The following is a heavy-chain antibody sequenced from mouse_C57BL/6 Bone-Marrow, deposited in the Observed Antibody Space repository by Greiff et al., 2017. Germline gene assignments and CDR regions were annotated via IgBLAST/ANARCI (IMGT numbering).Heavy chain of an antibody. CDR3: ARDYYGSHWYFDV. D-gene: IGHD1-1*01. Sequence: DVKLVESGGDLVKPGGSLKLSCAASGFTFSSYGMSWVRQTPDKRLEWAATISSGGSYTYYPDSVKGRFTISRYNAKNTLYLQMSSLKSEDTAMYYCARDYYGSHWYFDVWGTGTTVTVSS. V-gene: IGHV5-6*02. CDR2: ISSGGSYT. CDR1: GFTFSSYG. J-gene: IGHJ1*03.